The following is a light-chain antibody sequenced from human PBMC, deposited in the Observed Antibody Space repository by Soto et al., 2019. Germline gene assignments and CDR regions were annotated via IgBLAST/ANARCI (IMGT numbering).Light chain of an antibody. CDR2: GAS. CDR3: QHYDNLLVT. Sequence: DIQMTQSPSSLSASVGDRVTITCQASQGISNYLNWYQQRPGKAPKLLIYGASNLETGVPSRFSGSGSETDFTFTISSLQPEDIAIYYCQHYDNLLVTFGPGNKVDFK. J-gene: IGKJ3*01. CDR1: QGISNY. V-gene: IGKV1-33*01.